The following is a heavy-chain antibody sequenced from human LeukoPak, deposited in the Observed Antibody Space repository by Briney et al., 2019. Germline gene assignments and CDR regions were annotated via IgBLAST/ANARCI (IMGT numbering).Heavy chain of an antibody. V-gene: IGHV3-30-3*01. Sequence: PGRSLRLSCAASGFTFSSYALHWVRQAPSQGLEWVAVISYDGGNKYYADSVRGRFTISRDDSKNTLSLQMNSLRVEDTALYYCATYDTTWSSFDYWGQGTLVTVSS. CDR3: ATYDTTWSSFDY. CDR1: GFTFSSYA. D-gene: IGHD3-16*01. CDR2: ISYDGGNK. J-gene: IGHJ4*02.